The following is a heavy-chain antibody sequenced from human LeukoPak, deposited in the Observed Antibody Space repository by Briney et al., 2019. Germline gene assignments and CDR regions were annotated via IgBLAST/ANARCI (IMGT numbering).Heavy chain of an antibody. CDR2: IIPIFGTA. D-gene: IGHD3-10*01. J-gene: IGHJ4*02. CDR1: GGTFSSYA. Sequence: SVKVSCKASGGTFSSYAISWVRQAPGQGLEWMGGIIPIFGTANYAQKFQGRVTITADKSTSTAYMELSSLRSEDTAVYYCARDYYGSGRHDYWGQGTLVTVSS. V-gene: IGHV1-69*06. CDR3: ARDYYGSGRHDY.